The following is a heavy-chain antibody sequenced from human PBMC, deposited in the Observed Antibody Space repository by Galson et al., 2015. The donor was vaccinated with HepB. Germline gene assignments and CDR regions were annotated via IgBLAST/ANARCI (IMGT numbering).Heavy chain of an antibody. CDR2: IIPIFGTA. J-gene: IGHJ5*02. D-gene: IGHD4-17*01. CDR1: GGTFSSYA. Sequence: SVKVSCKASGGTFSSYAISWVRQAPGQGLEWMGGIIPIFGTANYAQKFQGRVTITADESTSTAYMELSSLRSEDTAVYYCARDPRGRDYGDYGWFDPWGQGTLVTVSS. CDR3: ARDPRGRDYGDYGWFDP. V-gene: IGHV1-69*13.